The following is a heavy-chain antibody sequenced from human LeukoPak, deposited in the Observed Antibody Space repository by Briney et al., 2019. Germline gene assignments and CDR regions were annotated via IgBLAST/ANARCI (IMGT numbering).Heavy chain of an antibody. CDR3: ARVSYDSSGYVDY. V-gene: IGHV3-48*03. J-gene: IGHJ4*02. Sequence: GGSLRLSCAASGFTFSSYEMNWVRQAPGKGLEWVSYISSSGSTIYYADSVKGRFTISRDNAKNSLYLQMNSLRAEDTAVYYCARVSYDSSGYVDYWGQGTLVTVSS. CDR1: GFTFSSYE. D-gene: IGHD3-22*01. CDR2: ISSSGSTI.